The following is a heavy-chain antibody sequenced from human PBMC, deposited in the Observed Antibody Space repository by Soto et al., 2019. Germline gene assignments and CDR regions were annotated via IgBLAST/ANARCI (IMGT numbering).Heavy chain of an antibody. CDR2: ISGSGGST. J-gene: IGHJ4*02. D-gene: IGHD3-9*01. V-gene: IGHV3-23*01. CDR1: GFTFSSYA. CDR3: AKALRYFDWSEFDY. Sequence: GGSLRLSCAASGFTFSSYAMSWVRQAPGKGLEWVSAISGSGGSTYYADSVKGRFTISRDNSKNKLYLQMNSLRAEDTAVYYCAKALRYFDWSEFDYWGQGTLVTVSS.